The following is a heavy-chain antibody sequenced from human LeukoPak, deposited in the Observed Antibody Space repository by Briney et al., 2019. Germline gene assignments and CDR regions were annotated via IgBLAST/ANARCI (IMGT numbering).Heavy chain of an antibody. Sequence: RASVKVSCKASGYTFTSYAMNWVRQAPGQGLEWMGWISAYNGNTNYAQKLQGRVTMTTDTSTSTAYMELRSLRSDDTAVYYCARDLEVRAPNWFDPWGQGTLVTVSS. J-gene: IGHJ5*02. D-gene: IGHD3-10*01. CDR1: GYTFTSYA. CDR3: ARDLEVRAPNWFDP. V-gene: IGHV1-18*01. CDR2: ISAYNGNT.